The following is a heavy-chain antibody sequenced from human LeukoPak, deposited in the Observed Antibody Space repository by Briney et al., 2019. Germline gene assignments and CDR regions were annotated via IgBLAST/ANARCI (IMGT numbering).Heavy chain of an antibody. CDR2: ISYDGSNK. Sequence: GGSLRLSCAATGLTFSRYGMHWVRQAPGKGLEWVAVISYDGSNKYYADSVKGRFTISRDNSKNTLYLLLSSLSVEDTAVYHCAKGAYGGNSVVDYWGQGTLVTVSS. V-gene: IGHV3-30*18. CDR3: AKGAYGGNSVVDY. CDR1: GLTFSRYG. D-gene: IGHD4-23*01. J-gene: IGHJ4*02.